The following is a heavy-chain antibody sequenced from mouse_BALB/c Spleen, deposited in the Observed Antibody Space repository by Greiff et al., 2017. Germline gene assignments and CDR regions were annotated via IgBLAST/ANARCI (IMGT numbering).Heavy chain of an antibody. CDR3: AKLGPSYYAMDY. J-gene: IGHJ4*01. CDR2: ISSGGSYT. Sequence: EVMLVESGGGLVKPGGSLKLSCAASGFTFSSYAMSWVRQSPEKRLEWVAEISSGGSYTYYPDTVTGRFTISRDNAKNTLYLEMSSLRSEDTAMYYCAKLGPSYYAMDYWGQGTSVIVSS. D-gene: IGHD4-1*01. V-gene: IGHV5-9-4*01. CDR1: GFTFSSYA.